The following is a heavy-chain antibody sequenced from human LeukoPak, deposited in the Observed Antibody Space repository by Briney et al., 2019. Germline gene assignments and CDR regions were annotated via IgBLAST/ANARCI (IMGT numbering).Heavy chain of an antibody. J-gene: IGHJ3*02. CDR2: IYYSGST. CDR3: ARPAVGI. V-gene: IGHV4-39*01. Sequence: PSETLSLTCTVSGGSISSYYWSWIRQPPGKGLEWIGSIYYSGSTYYDPSLKSRVTISVDTSKNQFSLKLSSVTAADTAVYYCARPAVGIWGQGTMVTVSS. D-gene: IGHD4-23*01. CDR1: GGSISSYY.